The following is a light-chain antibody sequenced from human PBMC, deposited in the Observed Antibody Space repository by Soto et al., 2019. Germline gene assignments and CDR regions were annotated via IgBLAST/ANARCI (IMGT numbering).Light chain of an antibody. CDR3: RSDTTTTTLM. CDR2: EIN. J-gene: IGLJ3*02. CDR1: SSDIGTYNF. V-gene: IGLV2-14*01. Sequence: SALTHPASVSGSPGQSITISCTGTSSDIGTYNFDYWYQQHPGKDPKLLIHEINNRTSGVSIRLSGSKSGNTAYLTISGLQAEDEADNYGRSDTTTTTLMFGGGTKLTVL.